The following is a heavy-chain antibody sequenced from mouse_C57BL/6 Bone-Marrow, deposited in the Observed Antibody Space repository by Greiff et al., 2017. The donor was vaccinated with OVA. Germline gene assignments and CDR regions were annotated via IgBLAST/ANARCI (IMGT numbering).Heavy chain of an antibody. CDR2: ISNLAYSI. J-gene: IGHJ4*01. CDR3: AKLYDGYYNYAMDY. V-gene: IGHV5-15*01. CDR1: GFTFSDYG. D-gene: IGHD2-3*01. Sequence: EVMLVESGGGLVQPGGSLKLSCAASGFTFSDYGMAWVRQAPRKGPEWVAFISNLAYSIYYADTVTGRFTISRENAKNTLYLEMSSLRSEDTAMYYGAKLYDGYYNYAMDYWGQGTSVTVSS.